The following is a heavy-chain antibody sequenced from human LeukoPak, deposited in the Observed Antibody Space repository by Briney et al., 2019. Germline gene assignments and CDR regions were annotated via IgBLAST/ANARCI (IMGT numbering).Heavy chain of an antibody. V-gene: IGHV4-4*07. CDR2: IYTSGST. CDR1: GDSINSHY. Sequence: SETMSLTCNVSGDSINSHYWNWVRQPAGKGLEWIGRIYTSGSTNYNPSLKSRVTMSVDTSKNQFSLKLSSVTAADTAVYYCAIYTRAVAGTSWFDPWGQGTLVTVSS. D-gene: IGHD6-19*01. CDR3: AIYTRAVAGTSWFDP. J-gene: IGHJ5*02.